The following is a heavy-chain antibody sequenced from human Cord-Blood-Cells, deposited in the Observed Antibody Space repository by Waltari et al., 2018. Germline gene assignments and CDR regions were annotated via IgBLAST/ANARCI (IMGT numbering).Heavy chain of an antibody. V-gene: IGHV3-23*01. CDR1: GFTFSNSA. CDR2: ISGSGAST. D-gene: IGHD3-16*01. J-gene: IGHJ4*02. Sequence: EVQLLESGGGLLQPGGSLRLSGAASGFTFSNSAMNWVRQAPGKGLQWVSSISGSGASTFYTDSVKGRFIISRDNSKNTLYLQMNSLRAEDTALYYCAKVEGNGPLGIDYWGQGTLVTVSS. CDR3: AKVEGNGPLGIDY.